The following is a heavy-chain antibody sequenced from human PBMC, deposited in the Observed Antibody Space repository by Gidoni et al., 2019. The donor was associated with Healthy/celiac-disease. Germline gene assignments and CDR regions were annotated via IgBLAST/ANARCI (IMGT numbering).Heavy chain of an antibody. CDR3: ARSTIPYYFDY. CDR1: GFTFSSYS. V-gene: IGHV3-21*01. D-gene: IGHD3-3*01. Sequence: EVQLVESGGGLVKPGGSLRLSCAASGFTFSSYSMNWVRQAPGKGLEWVSSISSSSSYIYYADSVKGRFTISRDNAKNSLYRQMNSLRAEDTAVYYCARSTIPYYFDYWGQGTLVTVSS. CDR2: ISSSSSYI. J-gene: IGHJ4*02.